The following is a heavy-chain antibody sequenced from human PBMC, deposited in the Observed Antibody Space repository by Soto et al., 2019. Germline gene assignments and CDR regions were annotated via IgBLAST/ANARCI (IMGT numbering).Heavy chain of an antibody. V-gene: IGHV4-30-4*01. Sequence: SETLSLTCTVSGGSISSGDYYWSWIRQPPGKGLEWIGYIYYSGSTYYNPSLKSRVTISVDTSKNQFSLKLSSVTAADTAVYYCASTAMAPSFHFDYWGQGTLVTVSS. J-gene: IGHJ4*02. D-gene: IGHD5-18*01. CDR1: GGSISSGDYY. CDR3: ASTAMAPSFHFDY. CDR2: IYYSGST.